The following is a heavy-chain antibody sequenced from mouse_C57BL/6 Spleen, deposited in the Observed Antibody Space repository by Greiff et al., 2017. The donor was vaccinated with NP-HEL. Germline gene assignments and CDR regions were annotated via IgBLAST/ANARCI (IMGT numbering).Heavy chain of an antibody. D-gene: IGHD1-1*01. Sequence: QVQLQQPGAELVKPGASVKMSCKASGYTFTSYWITWVKQRPGQGLEWIGDIYPGSGSTNYNEKFKSKATLTVDTSSSTAYMQHSSLTSEDSAVYYCARHYYGSSYAMDYWGQGTSVTVSS. CDR3: ARHYYGSSYAMDY. CDR2: IYPGSGST. V-gene: IGHV1-55*01. J-gene: IGHJ4*01. CDR1: GYTFTSYW.